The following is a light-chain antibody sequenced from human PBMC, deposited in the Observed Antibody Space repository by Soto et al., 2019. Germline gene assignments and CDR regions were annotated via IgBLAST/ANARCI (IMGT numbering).Light chain of an antibody. J-gene: IGKJ1*01. CDR2: AAS. CDR1: QGISTW. Sequence: DIQVTQSPSSVSASVGDRVTITCRASQGISTWLTWYQQKPGKAPKLLISAASSLQSGVPSRFSGSGSGTDFTLTVSSLQHEDFATYYCQQSYTFPWTFGQGTKVEIK. CDR3: QQSYTFPWT. V-gene: IGKV1D-12*01.